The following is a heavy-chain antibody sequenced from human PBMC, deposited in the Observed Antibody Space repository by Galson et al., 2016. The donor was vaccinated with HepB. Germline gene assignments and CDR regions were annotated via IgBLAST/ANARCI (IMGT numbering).Heavy chain of an antibody. Sequence: SETLSLTCNVSGGSIGSFYWTWIRQAPGKGLEYIGYILYDGSANYNPSLLGRVAISVDMSKNRFSLKLNSVTAADTAVYYCAREYDILTGPYFDYWGQGILVTVSS. J-gene: IGHJ4*02. CDR1: GGSIGSFY. V-gene: IGHV4-59*01. CDR3: AREYDILTGPYFDY. CDR2: ILYDGSA. D-gene: IGHD3-9*01.